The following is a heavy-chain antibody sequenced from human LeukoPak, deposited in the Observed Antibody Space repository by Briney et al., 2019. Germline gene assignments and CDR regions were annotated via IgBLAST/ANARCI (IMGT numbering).Heavy chain of an antibody. CDR2: INYSGST. CDR3: ARRRFVRGPDVVNPFDY. V-gene: IGHV4-39*01. Sequence: SETLSLTCTVSGGSISSTFYYWGWIRQPPGKGLEWIGSINYSGSTYYNPSLKSRVTISVDTSKNQFSLKLSSVTAADTAVYYCARRRFVRGPDVVNPFDYWGQGTLVTVSS. CDR1: GGSISSTFYY. J-gene: IGHJ4*02. D-gene: IGHD2-8*01.